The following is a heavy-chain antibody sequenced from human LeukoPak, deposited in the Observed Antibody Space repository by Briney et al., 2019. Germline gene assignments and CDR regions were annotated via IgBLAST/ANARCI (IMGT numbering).Heavy chain of an antibody. D-gene: IGHD1-26*01. CDR1: GYSISSGYY. J-gene: IGHJ4*02. V-gene: IGHV4-38-2*02. Sequence: SETLSLTCTVSGYSISSGYYWGWLRQPPGKGLEWIGSIYHSGSSYYNPSLKGRVTISVDTSKNQFSLKLSSVTVADTAVYYCARVRAGWELLDYWGQGTLVTVSS. CDR3: ARVRAGWELLDY. CDR2: IYHSGSS.